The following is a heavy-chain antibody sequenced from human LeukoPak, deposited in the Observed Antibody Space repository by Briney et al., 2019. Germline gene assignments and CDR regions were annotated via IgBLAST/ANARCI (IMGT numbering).Heavy chain of an antibody. D-gene: IGHD6-13*01. CDR3: ARDSSSWYRPNWFDP. Sequence: GGSLRLPCAASGFTFSDYYMSWIRQAPGKGLEWVSYISSSGSTIYYADSVKGRFTISRDNAKNSLYLQMNSLRAEDTAVYYCARDSSSWYRPNWFDPWGQGTLVTVSS. J-gene: IGHJ5*02. V-gene: IGHV3-11*04. CDR2: ISSSGSTI. CDR1: GFTFSDYY.